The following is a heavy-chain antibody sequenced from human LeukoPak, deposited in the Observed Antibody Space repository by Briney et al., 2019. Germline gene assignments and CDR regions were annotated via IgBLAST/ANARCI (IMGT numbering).Heavy chain of an antibody. Sequence: PSETLSLTCTVSGGSISSSSYYWGWIRQPPGKGLEWIGSIYYSGSTYYNPPLKSRVTISVDTSKNQFSLKLSSVTAADTAVYYCASHCSGGSCYYYYYYGMDVWGQGTTVTVSS. V-gene: IGHV4-39*01. J-gene: IGHJ6*02. CDR3: ASHCSGGSCYYYYYYGMDV. CDR1: GGSISSSSYY. D-gene: IGHD2-15*01. CDR2: IYYSGST.